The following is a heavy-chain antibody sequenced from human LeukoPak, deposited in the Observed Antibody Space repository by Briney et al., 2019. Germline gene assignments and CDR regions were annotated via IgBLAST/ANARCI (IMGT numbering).Heavy chain of an antibody. V-gene: IGHV3-7*05. CDR3: ARDESGDSYGLY. Sequence: GGSLRLSCAVSGFTFSSYWMNWVRQAPGKGLEWVANIKQDGSQKYYVDSVKGRFTISRDNAKNSLYLQLNRLRAEDTAVYYCARDESGDSYGLYWGQGTLVTVSS. CDR2: IKQDGSQK. J-gene: IGHJ4*02. CDR1: GFTFSSYW. D-gene: IGHD5-18*01.